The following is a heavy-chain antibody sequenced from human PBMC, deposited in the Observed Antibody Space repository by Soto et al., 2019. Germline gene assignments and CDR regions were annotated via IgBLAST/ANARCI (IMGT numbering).Heavy chain of an antibody. J-gene: IGHJ5*02. CDR2: IYYSGST. V-gene: IGHV4-31*03. Sequence: SETLSLTCTVSGGSISSGGYYWSWIRQHPGKGLEWIGYIYYSGSTYYNPSLKRRVTISVDTSKNQFSLKLSSVTAADTAVYYCARALGDTRYNWFDPWGQGTLVTVSS. CDR3: ARALGDTRYNWFDP. D-gene: IGHD2-2*02. CDR1: GGSISSGGYY.